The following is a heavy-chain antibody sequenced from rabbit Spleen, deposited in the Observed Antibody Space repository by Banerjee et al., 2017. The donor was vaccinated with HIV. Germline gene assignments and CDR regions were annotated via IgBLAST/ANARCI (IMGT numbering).Heavy chain of an antibody. Sequence: QEQLVESGGDLVKPGASLTLTCTASGFSFSSSYYMCWVRQAPGKGLELIACIDTSSVNTADATWAKGRFTISKTSSTTVTLQMTSLTAADTATYFCARDHVSSGGYTLNLWGQGTLVTVS. V-gene: IGHV1S45*01. CDR1: GFSFSSSYY. CDR2: IDTSSVNT. J-gene: IGHJ4*01. CDR3: ARDHVSSGGYTLNL. D-gene: IGHD1-1*01.